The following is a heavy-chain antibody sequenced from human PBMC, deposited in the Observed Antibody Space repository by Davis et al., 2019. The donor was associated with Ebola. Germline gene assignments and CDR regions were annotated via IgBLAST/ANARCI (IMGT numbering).Heavy chain of an antibody. CDR2: ISAYNGNT. CDR3: ARRRGGIAAAKHNWFDP. D-gene: IGHD6-13*01. Sequence: ASVKVSCKASGYTFTGYYMHWVRQAPGQGLEWMGWISAYNGNTNYAQKLQGRVTMTTDTSASTAYMELRSLRSDDTAVYYCARRRGGIAAAKHNWFDPWGQGTLVTVSS. CDR1: GYTFTGYY. V-gene: IGHV1-18*04. J-gene: IGHJ5*02.